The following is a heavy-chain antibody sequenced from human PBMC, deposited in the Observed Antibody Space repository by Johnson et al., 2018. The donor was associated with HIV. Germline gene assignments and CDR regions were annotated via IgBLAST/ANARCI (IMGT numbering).Heavy chain of an antibody. J-gene: IGHJ3*02. V-gene: IGHV3-30-3*01. Sequence: VQLVESGGGVVQPGRSLRLSCAASGFTFSSYAMHWVRQAPGKGLEWVAVISYDGSNKYYGDSVKGRFTISRDNSKNTLYLQVNSLRGEDTAVYYCARDLLYGETAFDIWGQGTMVTVSS. CDR3: ARDLLYGETAFDI. CDR1: GFTFSSYA. D-gene: IGHD4-17*01. CDR2: ISYDGSNK.